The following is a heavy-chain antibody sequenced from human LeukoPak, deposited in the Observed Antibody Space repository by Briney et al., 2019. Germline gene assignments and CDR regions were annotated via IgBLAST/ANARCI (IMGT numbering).Heavy chain of an antibody. V-gene: IGHV1-18*01. J-gene: IGHJ6*03. CDR3: ARTIWGGPSAWYYYYMDV. CDR2: ISPYNGNT. D-gene: IGHD2-15*01. CDR1: GYTFSSTSHG. Sequence: ASVKVSCKASGYTFSSTSHGISWARQAPGQGLEWMGWISPYNGNTAYAQNLQGRVTMTTDTSTSTAYMELRSLRSDDTAVYYCARTIWGGPSAWYYYYMDVWGKGTTVIVSS.